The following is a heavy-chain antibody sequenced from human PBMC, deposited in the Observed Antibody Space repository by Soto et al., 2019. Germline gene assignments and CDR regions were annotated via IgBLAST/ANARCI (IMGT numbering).Heavy chain of an antibody. CDR3: ARSHGQLPYYFGLDV. D-gene: IGHD2-2*01. CDR1: GYTFTSHD. Sequence: ASVKVSCKASGYTFTSHDIHWVRQATGQGLEWMGWMNPNRGNTGYARRFQGRITMTRNTSISTAYMELRSPTSEDTAVYYCARSHGQLPYYFGLDVWGQGTTVTVSS. CDR2: MNPNRGNT. V-gene: IGHV1-8*01. J-gene: IGHJ6*02.